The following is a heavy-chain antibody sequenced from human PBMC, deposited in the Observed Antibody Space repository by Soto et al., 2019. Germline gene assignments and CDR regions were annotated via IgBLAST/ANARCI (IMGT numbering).Heavy chain of an antibody. J-gene: IGHJ3*02. V-gene: IGHV4-61*01. Sequence: SETLSLTCTVSGGSVSSGSYYWIWIRQPPGKGLEWIGYIYYSGSTNYNPSLKSRVTISVDTSKNQFSLKLSSVTAADTAVYYCARDEYFDWLGAFDIWGQGTMVTVSS. CDR3: ARDEYFDWLGAFDI. CDR1: GGSVSSGSYY. D-gene: IGHD3-9*01. CDR2: IYYSGST.